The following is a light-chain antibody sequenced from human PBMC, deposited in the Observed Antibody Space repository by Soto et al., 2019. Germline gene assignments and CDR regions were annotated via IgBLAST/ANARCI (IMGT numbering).Light chain of an antibody. CDR2: GVK. CDR1: GRDIGAYDY. CDR3: SSYTTSYFYV. V-gene: IGLV2-14*01. Sequence: QSALTQPASVSGSPGQSITISCTGSGRDIGAYDYVSWYQQHPGKAPKLIIYGVKNRPSGVSNRFSASKSAFTASLTISGLQTEDETDYYCSSYTTSYFYVFGPGTKVPVL. J-gene: IGLJ1*01.